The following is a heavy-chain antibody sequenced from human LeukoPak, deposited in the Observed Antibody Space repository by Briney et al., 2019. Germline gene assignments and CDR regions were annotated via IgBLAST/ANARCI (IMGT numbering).Heavy chain of an antibody. CDR3: ARTTEDCSSTSCYQYWFDP. CDR2: IYYSGST. Sequence: SETLSLTCTVSGGSISNYYWSWIRQPPGKGLEWIGYIYYSGSTNYDPSLKSRVTISVDTSKNQFSLKLNSVTAADTAVYYCARTTEDCSSTSCYQYWFDPWGQGTLVTVSS. D-gene: IGHD2-2*01. V-gene: IGHV4-59*01. J-gene: IGHJ5*02. CDR1: GGSISNYY.